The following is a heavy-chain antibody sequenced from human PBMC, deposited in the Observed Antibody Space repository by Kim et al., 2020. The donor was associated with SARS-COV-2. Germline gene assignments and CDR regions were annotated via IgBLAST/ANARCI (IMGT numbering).Heavy chain of an antibody. CDR2: IIPIFGTA. CDR3: AREVLSESTVTNFDY. V-gene: IGHV1-69*13. J-gene: IGHJ4*02. Sequence: SVKVSCKASGGTFSSYAISWVRQAPGQGLEWMGGIIPIFGTANYAQKFQGRVTITADESTSTAYMELSSLRSEDTAVYYCAREVLSESTVTNFDYWGQGTLVTVSS. D-gene: IGHD4-17*01. CDR1: GGTFSSYA.